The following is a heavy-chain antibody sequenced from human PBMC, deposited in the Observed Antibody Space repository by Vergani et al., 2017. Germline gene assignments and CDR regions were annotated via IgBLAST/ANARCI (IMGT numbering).Heavy chain of an antibody. CDR1: GFTFSSYA. Sequence: EVQLLESGGGLVQPGGSLRLSCAASGFTFSSYAMSWVRQAPGKGLEWVSAISGSGGSTYYADSVKGRFTISRDNSKNTLYLQMNSLRAEYTAVYYCAKDGGYDSMYYYYYMDVWGKGTTVTVSS. V-gene: IGHV3-23*01. CDR3: AKDGGYDSMYYYYYMDV. CDR2: ISGSGGST. D-gene: IGHD5-12*01. J-gene: IGHJ6*03.